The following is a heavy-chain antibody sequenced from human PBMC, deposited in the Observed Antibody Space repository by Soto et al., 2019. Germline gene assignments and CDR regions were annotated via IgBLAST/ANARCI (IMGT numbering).Heavy chain of an antibody. J-gene: IGHJ4*02. CDR2: ISYDGSNK. Sequence: GGSLRLSCAASGFTFSSYGMHWVRQAPGKGLEWVAVISYDGSNKYYADSVKGRFTISRDNSKNTLYLQMNSLRAEDTAVYYCAKEQWLATYYFDYWGQGTLVTVSS. CDR3: AKEQWLATYYFDY. D-gene: IGHD6-19*01. V-gene: IGHV3-30*18. CDR1: GFTFSSYG.